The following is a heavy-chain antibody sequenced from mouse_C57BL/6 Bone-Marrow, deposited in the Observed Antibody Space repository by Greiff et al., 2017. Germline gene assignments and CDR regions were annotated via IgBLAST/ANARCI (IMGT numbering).Heavy chain of an antibody. J-gene: IGHJ1*03. Sequence: QVQLQQPGTELVKPGASVKLSCKASGYTFTSYWMHWVKQRPGQGLEWIGNINPSNGGTNYNEKFKSKATLTVDKSSSTAYMQLSSLTSEGSAVYYWARDYYCSLWYFDVWGTGTTVTVSS. D-gene: IGHD1-1*01. CDR3: ARDYYCSLWYFDV. CDR2: INPSNGGT. V-gene: IGHV1-53*01. CDR1: GYTFTSYW.